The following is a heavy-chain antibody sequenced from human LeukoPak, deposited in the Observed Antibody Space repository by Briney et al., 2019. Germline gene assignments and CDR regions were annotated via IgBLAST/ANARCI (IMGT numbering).Heavy chain of an antibody. V-gene: IGHV1-18*01. CDR3: ARDQKGFGVVIINWFDP. D-gene: IGHD3-3*01. J-gene: IGHJ5*02. CDR2: ISAYNGNT. CDR1: GYTFTSYG. Sequence: ASVKVSCKASGYTFTSYGISWVRQAPGQGLEWMGWISAYNGNTNYAQKLQGRVTMTTDTSTSTAYMELRSLRSEDTAVYYCARDQKGFGVVIINWFDPWGQGTLVTVSS.